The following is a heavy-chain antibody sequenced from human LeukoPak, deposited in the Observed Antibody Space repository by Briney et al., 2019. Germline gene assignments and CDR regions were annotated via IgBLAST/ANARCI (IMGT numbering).Heavy chain of an antibody. CDR1: GFTFSSCT. V-gene: IGHV3-23*01. Sequence: GGSLRFSCAASGFTFSSCTMSWVRQAPGKGLGWVSAISGSCGSTYYADSVKGRFTISRDNSKNTLYLQMNSLRAEDTAVYYCAKGQQTYYDFWSGSLAHYGMDVWGQGTTVTVS. CDR2: ISGSCGST. D-gene: IGHD3-3*01. CDR3: AKGQQTYYDFWSGSLAHYGMDV. J-gene: IGHJ6*02.